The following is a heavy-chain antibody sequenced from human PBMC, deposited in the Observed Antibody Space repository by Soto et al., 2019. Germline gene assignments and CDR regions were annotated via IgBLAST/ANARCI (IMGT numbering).Heavy chain of an antibody. V-gene: IGHV1-3*01. CDR2: INAGNGNT. CDR1: GYTFTTYA. Sequence: ASVKVSCTASGYTFTTYAIHWVRQAPGQGLEWMGWINAGNGNTRYSQKFQGRVTLTRDTSASTAYMDLSSLTSEDAAIYYCARAISGYVTWGQGTLVTVSS. J-gene: IGHJ5*02. D-gene: IGHD5-12*01. CDR3: ARAISGYVT.